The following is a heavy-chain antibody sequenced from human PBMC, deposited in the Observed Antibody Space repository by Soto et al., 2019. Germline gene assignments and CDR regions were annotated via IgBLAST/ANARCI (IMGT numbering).Heavy chain of an antibody. CDR2: FDPEDGET. J-gene: IGHJ4*02. CDR3: ATDKGYGDSNYFDY. Sequence: ASVKVSCKVSGYTLTELSMHWVRQAPGKGLEWMGGFDPEDGETIYAQKFQGRVTMTEDTSTDTAYMELSSLRSEDTAVYYCATDKGYGDSNYFDYWGQGTRVTVSS. D-gene: IGHD4-17*01. V-gene: IGHV1-24*01. CDR1: GYTLTELS.